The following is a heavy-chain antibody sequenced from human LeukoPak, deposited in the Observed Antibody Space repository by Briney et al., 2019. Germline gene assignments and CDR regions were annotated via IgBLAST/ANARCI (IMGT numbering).Heavy chain of an antibody. J-gene: IGHJ4*02. D-gene: IGHD5-18*01. CDR2: INHSGST. Sequence: SETLSLTCTVSGGSISSYYWSWIRQPPGKGLEWIGEINHSGSTNYNPSLKSRVTISVDTPKNQFSLKLSSVTAADTAVYYCASGGGIQLWTPPNYWGQGTLVTVSS. V-gene: IGHV4-34*01. CDR1: GGSISSYY. CDR3: ASGGGIQLWTPPNY.